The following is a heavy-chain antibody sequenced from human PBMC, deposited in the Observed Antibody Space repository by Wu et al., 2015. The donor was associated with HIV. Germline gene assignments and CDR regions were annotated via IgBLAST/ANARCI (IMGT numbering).Heavy chain of an antibody. CDR2: ITTHNGYT. D-gene: IGHD3-22*01. Sequence: QVQLVQSGGDVKKSGASVKVSCKASGYTFITHAITWVRQAPGQRPEWMGWITTHNGYTKYAQKFQDRLSLTTDTSATTAYMELRSLRSDDTAVYYCARVFEDSSGYYSWFDPVGPREPWSPSP. CDR1: GYTFITHA. V-gene: IGHV1-18*01. CDR3: ARVFEDSSGYYSWFDP. J-gene: IGHJ5*02.